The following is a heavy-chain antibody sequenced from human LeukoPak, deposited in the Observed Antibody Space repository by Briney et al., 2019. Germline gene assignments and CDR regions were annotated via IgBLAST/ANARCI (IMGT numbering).Heavy chain of an antibody. J-gene: IGHJ4*02. V-gene: IGHV4-30-2*01. CDR3: ARGPCGGDCYRYYYDSSGYYSTLYFDY. CDR1: GGSISSGGYS. Sequence: SETLSLTCAVSGGSISSGGYSWSWIRQPPGKGLEWIGYIYHSGSTYYNPSLKSRVTISVDRSKNQFSLKLSSVTAADTAVYYCARGPCGGDCYRYYYDSSGYYSTLYFDYWGQGTLVTVSS. D-gene: IGHD3-22*01. CDR2: IYHSGST.